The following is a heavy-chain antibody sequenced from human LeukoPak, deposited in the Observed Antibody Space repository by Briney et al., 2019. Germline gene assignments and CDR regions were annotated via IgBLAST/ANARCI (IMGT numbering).Heavy chain of an antibody. D-gene: IGHD5-18*01. CDR3: ARGRDTAGTYPYYYYYMDV. V-gene: IGHV1-69*01. J-gene: IGHJ6*03. CDR2: IIPIFGTA. CDR1: GGTFSSYA. Sequence: ASVTVSCKASGGTFSSYANSWVRQAPGQGREWMGGIIPIFGTANYAQKFQGRVTITADESTSTAYMELSSLRSEDTAVYYCARGRDTAGTYPYYYYYMDVWGKGTTVTVSS.